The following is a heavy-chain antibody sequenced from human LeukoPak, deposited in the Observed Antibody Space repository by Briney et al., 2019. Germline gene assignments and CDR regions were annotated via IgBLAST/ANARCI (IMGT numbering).Heavy chain of an antibody. D-gene: IGHD2-2*01. CDR3: VRGYVVRAV. CDR2: ISNSGNT. J-gene: IGHJ6*04. Sequence: PLETLSLTCTVSGGSINNYDWNWIRQPPGKGLEWIGYISNSGNTRYNSSLTSRATISKNTSKNQFSLMLTSVTAADTAVYYCVRGYVVRAVWGKGTTVTVSS. CDR1: GGSINNYD. V-gene: IGHV4-59*01.